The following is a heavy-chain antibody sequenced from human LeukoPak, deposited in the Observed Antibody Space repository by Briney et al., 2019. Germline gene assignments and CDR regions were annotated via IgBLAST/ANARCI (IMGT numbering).Heavy chain of an antibody. J-gene: IGHJ3*02. CDR1: GGSISSYY. V-gene: IGHV4-59*01. CDR2: IYHSGTT. Sequence: PSETLSLTCSVSGGSISSYYWSWIRQPPGKGLEWIGYIYHSGTTDYNPSLRSRVSISVDTSKNEFSLKLSSVTAADTAVYYCARDGYIIRGTFDIWGQGTGVTVSS. CDR3: ARDGYIIRGTFDI. D-gene: IGHD5-24*01.